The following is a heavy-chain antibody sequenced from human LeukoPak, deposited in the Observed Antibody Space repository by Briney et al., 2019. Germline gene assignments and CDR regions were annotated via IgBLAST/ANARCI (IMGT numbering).Heavy chain of an antibody. Sequence: ASVKVSCKASGYNFISYYMHWVRQAPGQGLEWMGIINPSGGSTSYAQKFQDRVTMTRDTSTSTVYMELSSLKSEDTAVYFCARDRPRARYFDYWGQGTLVTVSS. J-gene: IGHJ4*02. CDR2: INPSGGST. CDR3: ARDRPRARYFDY. V-gene: IGHV1-46*01. CDR1: GYNFISYY. D-gene: IGHD2-15*01.